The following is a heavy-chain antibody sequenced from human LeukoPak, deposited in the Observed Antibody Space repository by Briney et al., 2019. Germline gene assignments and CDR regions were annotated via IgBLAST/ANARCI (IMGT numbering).Heavy chain of an antibody. J-gene: IGHJ4*02. CDR3: ARARQYQLLSS. CDR1: GGSFSGYY. Sequence: SETLSLTCAVYGGSFSGYYWSWIRQPPGKGLGWIGEINHSGSTNYNPSLKSRVTISVDTSKNQFSLKLSSVTAADTAVYYCARARQYQLLSSWGQGTLVTVSS. CDR2: INHSGST. D-gene: IGHD2-2*01. V-gene: IGHV4-34*01.